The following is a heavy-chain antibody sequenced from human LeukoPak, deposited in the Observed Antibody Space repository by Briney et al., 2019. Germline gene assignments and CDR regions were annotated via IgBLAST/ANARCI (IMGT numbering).Heavy chain of an antibody. CDR1: GFIFNTYS. CDR2: ISSTTSYI. D-gene: IGHD3-10*01. Sequence: GGSLRLSCAASGFIFNTYSMNWVRQAPGKGLEWVSSISSTTSYIFYADSVKGRFTISRDNAKNSLYPQMTSLRAEDTAVYYCARPLSSGSPQGLPTSPHLDYWGQGTLVTVSS. CDR3: ARPLSSGSPQGLPTSPHLDY. V-gene: IGHV3-21*01. J-gene: IGHJ4*02.